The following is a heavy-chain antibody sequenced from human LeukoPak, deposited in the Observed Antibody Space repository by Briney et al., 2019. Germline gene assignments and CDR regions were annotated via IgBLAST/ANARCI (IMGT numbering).Heavy chain of an antibody. D-gene: IGHD5-18*01. CDR3: ARGGYSYHYYYHMDV. Sequence: SETLSLTCTVSGGSISGYYWSWIRRAPGKGLEWIGCIYNSGSLNYNPSLKSRVTIAVDTSENQFSLKLTSVTAADTAVYYCARGGYSYHYYYHMDVWGKGTTVTVSS. V-gene: IGHV4-59*01. CDR2: IYNSGSL. J-gene: IGHJ6*03. CDR1: GGSISGYY.